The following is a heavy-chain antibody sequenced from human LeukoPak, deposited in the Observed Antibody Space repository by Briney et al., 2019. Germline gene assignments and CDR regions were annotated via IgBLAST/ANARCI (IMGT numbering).Heavy chain of an antibody. J-gene: IGHJ4*02. D-gene: IGHD1-26*01. CDR2: IKQDATEK. Sequence: GGSLRLSCAASGFTFSTYWMAWVRQAPGKGPEWVANIKQDATEKYYVESVKGQFTISRDNAKNSLYLQMNSLRAEDTAVYFCARDQLGALDYWGQGTLVTVSS. CDR1: GFTFSTYW. CDR3: ARDQLGALDY. V-gene: IGHV3-7*01.